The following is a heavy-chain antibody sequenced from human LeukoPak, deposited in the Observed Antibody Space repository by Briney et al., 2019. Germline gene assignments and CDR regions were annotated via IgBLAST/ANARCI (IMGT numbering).Heavy chain of an antibody. V-gene: IGHV1-69*01. J-gene: IGHJ6*03. Sequence: GASVKVSCKASGGTFSSYAIGWVRQAPGQGLEWMGGIIPIFGTANYAQKFQGRVTITADESTSAAYMELSSLRSEDTAVYYCASLAVAGTPPYYYYYYMDVWGKGTTVTVSS. D-gene: IGHD6-19*01. CDR1: GGTFSSYA. CDR3: ASLAVAGTPPYYYYYYMDV. CDR2: IIPIFGTA.